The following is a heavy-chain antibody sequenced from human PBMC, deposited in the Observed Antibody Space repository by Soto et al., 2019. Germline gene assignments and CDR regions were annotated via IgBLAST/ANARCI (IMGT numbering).Heavy chain of an antibody. CDR1: GGSISSGDSS. Sequence: SETLSLTCTVSGGSISSGDSSWNWIRQHPGKGLEWIGSMYYSGATYHNPSLQSRVTISVDTSKNQFSLHLSSVTAADTAVYYCARHAAYDSVWGKSDGSDYWGQGTLVTVSS. CDR3: ARHAAYDSVWGKSDGSDY. CDR2: MYYSGAT. V-gene: IGHV4-39*01. J-gene: IGHJ4*02. D-gene: IGHD3-16*01.